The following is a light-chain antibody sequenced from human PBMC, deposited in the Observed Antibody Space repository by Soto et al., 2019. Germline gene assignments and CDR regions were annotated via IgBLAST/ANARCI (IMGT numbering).Light chain of an antibody. Sequence: DIHMTQSPSSLSASVGDRVTITCRASQSISTYLSWYQQRPGKAPHLLIFADSSLQSGVPSRFSGRRSGTEFTLSINSIQPEEFATYYCQQAYSFPITFGQGKRLEIK. CDR3: QQAYSFPIT. CDR1: QSISTY. J-gene: IGKJ5*01. CDR2: ADS. V-gene: IGKV1-39*01.